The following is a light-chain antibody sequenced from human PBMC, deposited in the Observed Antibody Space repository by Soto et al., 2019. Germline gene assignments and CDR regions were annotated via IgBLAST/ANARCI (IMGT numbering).Light chain of an antibody. Sequence: DIQMTQSPSSLSASVGDRVTITCRASQSISSYLNWYQQKPGKAPNLLMYAASSLQSGVPARFSGSGSWTDFTLTINSLQPESFATYYCQHSYSTPRTFGQGTKVEIK. J-gene: IGKJ1*01. V-gene: IGKV1-39*01. CDR1: QSISSY. CDR2: AAS. CDR3: QHSYSTPRT.